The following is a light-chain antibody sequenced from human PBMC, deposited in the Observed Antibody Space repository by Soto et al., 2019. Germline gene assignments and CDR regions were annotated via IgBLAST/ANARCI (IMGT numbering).Light chain of an antibody. CDR1: SSNIGSNT. V-gene: IGLV1-44*01. CDR3: AAWDDSLKGPV. CDR2: SNG. J-gene: IGLJ3*02. Sequence: QSVLTQTPSASGTPGQRVAISCSGSSSNIGSNTVNWYQQFPGTAPKLLIYSNGQRPSGVPDRFSGSKSGTSASLAISGLQSEDEADYYCAAWDDSLKGPVFGGGTKLAVL.